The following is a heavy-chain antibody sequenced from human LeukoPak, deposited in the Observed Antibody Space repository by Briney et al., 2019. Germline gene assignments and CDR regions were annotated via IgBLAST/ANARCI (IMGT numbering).Heavy chain of an antibody. CDR2: INPNSGGT. Sequence: GASVTVSCKASGYTFTGYYMHWVRQAPGQGLEWMGWINPNSGGTNYAQKFQGRVTMTRDTSISTAYMELSRLRSDDTAVYYCARDLKWEPHLGFPWGQGTLVTVSS. D-gene: IGHD1-26*01. V-gene: IGHV1-2*02. CDR1: GYTFTGYY. J-gene: IGHJ5*02. CDR3: ARDLKWEPHLGFP.